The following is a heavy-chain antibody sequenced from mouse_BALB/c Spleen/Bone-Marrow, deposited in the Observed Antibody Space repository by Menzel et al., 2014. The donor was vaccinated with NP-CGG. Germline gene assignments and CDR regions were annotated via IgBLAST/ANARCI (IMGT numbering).Heavy chain of an antibody. J-gene: IGHJ3*01. CDR2: INPGSGDT. Sequence: VKLQESGAELVRPGTSVKVSCKASGYAFTTYLIEWVKQRPGQGLEWIGVINPGSGDTHYNEKFKDKATLTADKSSSTAYMQLSSLTSVDSAVYFCARNANWLFTYWGQGTLVTVSA. D-gene: IGHD4-1*01. CDR1: GYAFTTYL. CDR3: ARNANWLFTY. V-gene: IGHV1-54*01.